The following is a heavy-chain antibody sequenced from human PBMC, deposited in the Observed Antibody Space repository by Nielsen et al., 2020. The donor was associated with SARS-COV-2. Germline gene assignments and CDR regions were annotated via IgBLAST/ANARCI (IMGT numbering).Heavy chain of an antibody. J-gene: IGHJ6*02. D-gene: IGHD3-16*01. Sequence: GGSLRLSCAASGFTFDDYAMHWVRQAPGKGLEWVSGISWNSGSIGYADSVKGRFTISRDNAKNSLYLQMNSLRAEDTALYYCAKSDYVWNYGVDVWGQGTTVTVSS. V-gene: IGHV3-9*01. CDR3: AKSDYVWNYGVDV. CDR1: GFTFDDYA. CDR2: ISWNSGSI.